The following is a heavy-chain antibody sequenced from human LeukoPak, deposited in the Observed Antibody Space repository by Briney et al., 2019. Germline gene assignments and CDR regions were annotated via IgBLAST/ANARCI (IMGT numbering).Heavy chain of an antibody. Sequence: GGSLRLSCAASGFXFSSYWMSWVRQAPGKGLEWVANIKQDRSESYYVDSLKGRFTISRDNAKNSLYLQMSSLRVEDTAVYYCARDYDGVRGHWWGQGTLVTVSS. J-gene: IGHJ4*02. CDR3: ARDYDGVRGHW. CDR1: GFXFSSYW. D-gene: IGHD2-8*01. V-gene: IGHV3-7*04. CDR2: IKQDRSES.